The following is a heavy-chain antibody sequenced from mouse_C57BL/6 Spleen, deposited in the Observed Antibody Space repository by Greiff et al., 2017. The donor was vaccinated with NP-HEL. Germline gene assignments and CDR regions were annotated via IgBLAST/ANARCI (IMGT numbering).Heavy chain of an antibody. V-gene: IGHV1-26*01. J-gene: IGHJ4*01. CDR1: GYTFTDYY. CDR3: ARSGDGYYEGGAMDY. Sequence: EVQLQQSGPELVKPGASVKISCKASGYTFTDYYMNWVKQSHGKSLEWIGDINPNNGGTSYNQKFKGKATLTVDKSSSTAYMELRSLTSEDSAVYYCARSGDGYYEGGAMDYWGQGTSVTVSS. CDR2: INPNNGGT. D-gene: IGHD2-3*01.